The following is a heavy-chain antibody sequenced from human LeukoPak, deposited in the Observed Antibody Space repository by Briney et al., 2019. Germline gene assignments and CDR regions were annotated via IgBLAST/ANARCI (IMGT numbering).Heavy chain of an antibody. CDR1: GGSVSSGSYY. J-gene: IGHJ6*02. D-gene: IGHD5-12*01. CDR3: ASQGYSGSFYYYYGMDV. CDR2: IYYSGST. Sequence: PSETLSLTCTVSGGSVSSGSYYWSWIRQPPGKGLEWIGYIYYSGSTNYNPSLKSRVTISVGTSKNQFSLKLSSVTAADTAVYYCASQGYSGSFYYYYGMDVWGQGTTVTVSS. V-gene: IGHV4-61*01.